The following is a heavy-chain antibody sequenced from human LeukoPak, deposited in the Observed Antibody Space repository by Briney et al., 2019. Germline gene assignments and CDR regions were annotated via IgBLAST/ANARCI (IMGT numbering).Heavy chain of an antibody. CDR1: GFTFSSYE. D-gene: IGHD3-10*01. CDR2: ISSSGSTI. J-gene: IGHJ3*02. CDR3: ARKTVYYGSGSDAFDI. Sequence: GGSLRLSCAASGFTFSSYEMNWVRQAPGKGLEWVSYISSSGSTIYYADSVKGRFTISRDNAKNSLYMLMNSLRAEDTAVYYCARKTVYYGSGSDAFDIWGQGTMVTVSS. V-gene: IGHV3-48*03.